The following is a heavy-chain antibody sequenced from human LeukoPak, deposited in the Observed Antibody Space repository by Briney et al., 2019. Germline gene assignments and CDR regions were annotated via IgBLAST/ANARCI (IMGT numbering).Heavy chain of an antibody. CDR2: INHSGST. CDR3: ARGLLPHNNWFDP. V-gene: IGHV4-34*01. CDR1: GGSFSGYY. J-gene: IGHJ5*02. Sequence: PSETLSLTCAVYGGSFSGYYWSWIRQPPGKGLEWIGEINHSGSTNYNPSLKSRVTISVDTSKNQFSLKLSSVTAADTAVYYCARGLLPHNNWFDPWGQGTLVTVSS. D-gene: IGHD3-22*01.